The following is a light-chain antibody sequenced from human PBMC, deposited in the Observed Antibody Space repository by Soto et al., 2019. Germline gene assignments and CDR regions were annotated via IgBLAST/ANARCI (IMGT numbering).Light chain of an antibody. CDR3: QQYNNWPLT. Sequence: EIEMTQSPDTLSVSPGERATLSCRASQSVSSSLAWYQQKPGQTPRLLIYGASTRATGIPARFSGSGSGTEFTLTISSLQSEDFAVYYCQQYNNWPLTFGGGTKVDI. V-gene: IGKV3-15*01. J-gene: IGKJ4*01. CDR1: QSVSSS. CDR2: GAS.